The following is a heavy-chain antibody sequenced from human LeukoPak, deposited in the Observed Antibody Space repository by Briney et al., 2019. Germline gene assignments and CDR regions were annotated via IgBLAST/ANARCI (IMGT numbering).Heavy chain of an antibody. V-gene: IGHV1-2*07. CDR3: ATDRTQVRGGRTTSAFDI. D-gene: IGHD3-10*01. CDR1: EYTFTDYY. CDR2: VHPKSGYT. Sequence: GASVKLSCNAAEYTFTDYYMHWVGQAPGQGGEWMGGVHPKSGYTEQSPKLHGRGTMTRDTSISTAYMELSLLRSDDTAVYSCATDRTQVRGGRTTSAFDIWGQGTMVTVSS. J-gene: IGHJ3*02.